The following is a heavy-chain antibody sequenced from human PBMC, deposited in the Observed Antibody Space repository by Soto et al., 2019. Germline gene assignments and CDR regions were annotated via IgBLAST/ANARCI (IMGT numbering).Heavy chain of an antibody. CDR2: IMPFFGSG. Sequence: QVYLVQSGAEVKKPGSSVKVSCKALRGTFTNYAFSWVRQAPGQGLEWMGGIMPFFGSGNYAQKFQRRINITADVSTSSVYLKMSSLRSEDTAVYYCARYRARYYSHFVDWGQGTLVTVSS. CDR3: ARYRARYYSHFVD. CDR1: RGTFTNYA. V-gene: IGHV1-69*01. J-gene: IGHJ4*02. D-gene: IGHD3-10*01.